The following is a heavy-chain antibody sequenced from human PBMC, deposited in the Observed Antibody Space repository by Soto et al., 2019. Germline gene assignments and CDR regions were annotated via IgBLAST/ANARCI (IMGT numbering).Heavy chain of an antibody. Sequence: QVQLQQWGAGLLKPSETLSLTCAVYGGSFSGYYWSWIRQPPGKGLEWIGEINHSGSTNYNPSLKSRVTISVDTSKNQFSLKLSSVTAADTAVYYCARAFYGYISFDYWGQGTLVTVSS. J-gene: IGHJ4*02. CDR3: ARAFYGYISFDY. CDR2: INHSGST. D-gene: IGHD5-12*01. CDR1: GGSFSGYY. V-gene: IGHV4-34*01.